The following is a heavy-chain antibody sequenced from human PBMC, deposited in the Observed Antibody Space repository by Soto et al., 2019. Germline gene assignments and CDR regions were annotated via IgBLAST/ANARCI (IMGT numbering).Heavy chain of an antibody. Sequence: QVQLVQSGAEVETPGSSVKVSCKASGGTFSSYAISWVRQAPGQGLEWMGGIFPIFGTANYAQKFQGRVTITADKSTSTAYMELSSLRSEDTAVYYCAKGPCSSTSCYRAGMDVWGQGTTVTVSS. V-gene: IGHV1-69*06. J-gene: IGHJ6*02. CDR2: IFPIFGTA. CDR1: GGTFSSYA. CDR3: AKGPCSSTSCYRAGMDV. D-gene: IGHD2-2*01.